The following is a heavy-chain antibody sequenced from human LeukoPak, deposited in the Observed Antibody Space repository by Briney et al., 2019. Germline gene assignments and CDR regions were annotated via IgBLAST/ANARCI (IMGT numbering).Heavy chain of an antibody. CDR2: ISGSGGNT. D-gene: IGHD2-15*01. CDR3: AKRFCSGRSCYSVDDAFDI. Sequence: GGSLRLSCAACGFIFSTYAMSWVRQAPGKGLDWVSGISGSGGNTYYADSVKGRFTISRDNSKNTLYLQMNSLRADDTAIYYCAKRFCSGRSCYSVDDAFDIWGQGTMVTVSS. CDR1: GFIFSTYA. J-gene: IGHJ3*02. V-gene: IGHV3-23*01.